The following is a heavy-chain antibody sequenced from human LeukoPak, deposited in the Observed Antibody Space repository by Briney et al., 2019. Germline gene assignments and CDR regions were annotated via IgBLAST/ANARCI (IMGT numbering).Heavy chain of an antibody. CDR2: INPDNGGT. CDR3: AKVKARIPLYYFDS. CDR1: GYTFTAYY. V-gene: IGHV1-2*02. D-gene: IGHD2-21*01. J-gene: IGHJ4*02. Sequence: ASVTVTFKTSGYTFTAYYIHWLRQPPGQGLEWMGWINPDNGGTSYAQKFQGRVTMTRDTSISTAYMGLSGLTYGDTAVFYCAKVKARIPLYYFDSWGQGTLVTVSS.